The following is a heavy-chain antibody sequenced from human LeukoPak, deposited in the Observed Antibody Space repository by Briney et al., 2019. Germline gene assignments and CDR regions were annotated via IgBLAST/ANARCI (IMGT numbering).Heavy chain of an antibody. D-gene: IGHD3-10*01. CDR2: FDPEDGET. Sequence: ASVKVSCKVSGYTLTELSMHWVRQAPGKGLEWMGGFDPEDGETIYAQKFQGRVTMTEDTSTDTAYMELSSLRSEDTAVYYCAAEITMVRGVIVDYWGQGTLVTVSS. V-gene: IGHV1-24*01. CDR3: AAEITMVRGVIVDY. J-gene: IGHJ4*02. CDR1: GYTLTELS.